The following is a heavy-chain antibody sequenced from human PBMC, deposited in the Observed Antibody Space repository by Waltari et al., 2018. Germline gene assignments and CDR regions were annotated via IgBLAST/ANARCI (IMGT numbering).Heavy chain of an antibody. D-gene: IGHD6-6*01. J-gene: IGHJ4*02. CDR1: GYSFTSNW. Sequence: EVQMVQSGAEVKKPGESLKISCKGSGYSFTSNWNGWVRQMPGKGLEWMGIIYPVDSATRYSSAVQGQVTISADKSISTAYLQLSSLKASDTAIYYCARLGKYSTSQTDYWGQGTLVTVSS. V-gene: IGHV5-51*03. CDR2: IYPVDSAT. CDR3: ARLGKYSTSQTDY.